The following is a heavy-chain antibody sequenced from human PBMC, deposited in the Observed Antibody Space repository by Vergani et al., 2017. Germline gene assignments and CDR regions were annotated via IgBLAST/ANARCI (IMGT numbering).Heavy chain of an antibody. CDR2: ISGNGDTA. Sequence: EVQLVESGGGLVQPGGFLRLSCVGSGFSFSTYALQWVRQAPGKGLQYVSVISGNGDTAYYADSVKDRFAISRDNARNTVYLQMGGLSPDDMGVYYCARIRAYHHGNNWYLDLWGRGTQVTVSS. D-gene: IGHD2-2*01. J-gene: IGHJ2*01. CDR1: GFSFSTYA. V-gene: IGHV3-64*07. CDR3: ARIRAYHHGNNWYLDL.